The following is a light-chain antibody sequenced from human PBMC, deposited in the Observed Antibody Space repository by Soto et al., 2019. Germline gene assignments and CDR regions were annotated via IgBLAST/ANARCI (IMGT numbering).Light chain of an antibody. J-gene: IGLJ2*01. V-gene: IGLV2-14*03. Sequence: QSALTQPASVSGSPGQSITISCTGTSSDVGGYNYVSWYQHHPGKAPKLLISDVSNRPSGVSNRFSGSKSGNTASLTISGLQAEDEADYYCSSYTGNSVVFGGGTKLTVL. CDR3: SSYTGNSVV. CDR2: DVS. CDR1: SSDVGGYNY.